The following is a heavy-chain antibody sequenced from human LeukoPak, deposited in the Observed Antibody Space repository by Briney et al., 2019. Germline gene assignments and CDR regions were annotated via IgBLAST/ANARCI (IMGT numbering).Heavy chain of an antibody. V-gene: IGHV3-30-3*01. CDR2: ISYDGSNK. J-gene: IGHJ4*02. Sequence: PGGSLRLSCAASGFTFSSYAMHWVRQAPGKGLEWVSVISYDGSNKYYADSVKGRFTISRDNSKNTLYLQMNSLRAEDTAVYYCARDKTRTWFPSLRVGARAAVVNYWGQGTLVTVSS. D-gene: IGHD1-26*01. CDR3: ARDKTRTWFPSLRVGARAAVVNY. CDR1: GFTFSSYA.